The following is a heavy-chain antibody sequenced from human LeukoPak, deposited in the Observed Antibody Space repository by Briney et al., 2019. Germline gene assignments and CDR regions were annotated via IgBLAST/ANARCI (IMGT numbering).Heavy chain of an antibody. V-gene: IGHV3-53*01. D-gene: IGHD4-17*01. Sequence: PGGSLRLSCAASGFTVSTNYMNWVRQAPGKGLEWVSLIYSGGSTYYADSVKGRFTISRDNSKNTLYLQMNSLRAEDTAVYYCARDTVTTFRFRDYYYYGMDVWGQGTTVTVPS. CDR2: IYSGGST. CDR1: GFTVSTNY. CDR3: ARDTVTTFRFRDYYYYGMDV. J-gene: IGHJ6*02.